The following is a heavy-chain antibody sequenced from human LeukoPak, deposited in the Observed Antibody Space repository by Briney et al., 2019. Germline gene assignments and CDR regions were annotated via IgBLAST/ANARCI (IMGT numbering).Heavy chain of an antibody. Sequence: SETLSLTCAVYGGSFSGYYWSWIRQPPGKGLEWIREINHSGSTNYNPSLKSRVTISVDTSKNQFSLKLSSVTAADTAVYYCARVRYGSGSYPSYYYYYYMDVWGKGTTVTVSS. CDR1: GGSFSGYY. D-gene: IGHD3-10*01. J-gene: IGHJ6*03. CDR2: INHSGST. CDR3: ARVRYGSGSYPSYYYYYYMDV. V-gene: IGHV4-34*01.